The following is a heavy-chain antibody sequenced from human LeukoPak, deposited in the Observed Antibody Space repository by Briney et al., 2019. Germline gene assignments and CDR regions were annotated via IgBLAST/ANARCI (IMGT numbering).Heavy chain of an antibody. D-gene: IGHD2-2*01. CDR1: GFTFSAYA. V-gene: IGHV3-23*01. J-gene: IGHJ4*02. CDR2: ISDSGSST. CDR3: ASGIVVVPAAPY. Sequence: PGGSLRLSCAASGFTFSAYAMSWVRQAPGKGLEWVSAISDSGSSTYYADSVKGRFTISRDNSKNSLYLQMNSLRAEDTAVYYCASGIVVVPAAPYWGQGTLVTVSS.